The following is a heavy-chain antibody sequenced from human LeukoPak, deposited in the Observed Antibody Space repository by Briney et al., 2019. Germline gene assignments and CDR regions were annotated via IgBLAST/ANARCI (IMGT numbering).Heavy chain of an antibody. J-gene: IGHJ4*02. V-gene: IGHV3-48*03. D-gene: IGHD6-13*01. CDR1: GFTFSSYA. CDR2: ISSSGSTI. Sequence: GGSLRLSCAASGFTFSSYAMHWVRQAPGKGLEWVSYISSSGSTIYYADSVKGRFTISRDNAKNSLYLQMNSLRADDTAVYYCARDVGAAGTNYWGQGTLVTVSS. CDR3: ARDVGAAGTNY.